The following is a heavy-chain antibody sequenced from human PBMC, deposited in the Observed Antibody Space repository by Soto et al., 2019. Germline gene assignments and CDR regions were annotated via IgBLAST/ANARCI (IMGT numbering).Heavy chain of an antibody. Sequence: SETLSLTCAVYGGSFSGYYWSWILQPPGKGLEWIGEINHSGSTNYNPSLKSRVTISVDTSKNQFSLKLSSVTAADTAVYYCARVSRSGSYYSDVRNAFDIWGPGPMVTGS. CDR2: INHSGST. D-gene: IGHD3-10*01. J-gene: IGHJ3*02. V-gene: IGHV4-34*01. CDR1: GGSFSGYY. CDR3: ARVSRSGSYYSDVRNAFDI.